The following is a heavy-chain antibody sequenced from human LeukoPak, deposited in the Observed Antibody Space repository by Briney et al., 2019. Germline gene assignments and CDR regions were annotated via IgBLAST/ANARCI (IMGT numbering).Heavy chain of an antibody. Sequence: PGGSLRLSCAASGFTFSSCAMHWVRQAPGKGLEWVAVISYDGSNKYYADSVKGRFTISRDNSKNTLYLQMNSLRAEDTAVYYCASSRSGSYFLFDYWGQGTLVTVSS. J-gene: IGHJ4*02. CDR1: GFTFSSCA. CDR2: ISYDGSNK. D-gene: IGHD3-10*01. CDR3: ASSRSGSYFLFDY. V-gene: IGHV3-30*04.